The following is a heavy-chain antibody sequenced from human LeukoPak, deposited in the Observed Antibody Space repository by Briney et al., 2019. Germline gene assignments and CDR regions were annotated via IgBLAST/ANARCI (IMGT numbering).Heavy chain of an antibody. CDR1: GGSISSDDYY. J-gene: IGHJ4*02. D-gene: IGHD2-2*01. Sequence: SETLSLTCTVSGGSISSDDYYWSWIRQPPGKGLEWIGYIFYSGSTNYNPSLKSRVTISVDTSKNQFSLKLSSVTAADTAVYYCARLILSTYYFDYWGQGTLVTVSS. V-gene: IGHV4-30-4*01. CDR2: IFYSGST. CDR3: ARLILSTYYFDY.